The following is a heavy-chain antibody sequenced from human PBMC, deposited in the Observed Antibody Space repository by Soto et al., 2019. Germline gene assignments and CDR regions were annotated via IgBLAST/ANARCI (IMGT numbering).Heavy chain of an antibody. CDR3: ARWYSGSYLYYYYGMDV. CDR2: IYYSGST. J-gene: IGHJ6*02. CDR1: GGSISSYY. D-gene: IGHD1-26*01. Sequence: QVQLQESGPGLVKPSETLSLTCTVFGGSISSYYWSWIRQPPGKGLEWIGYIYYSGSTNYNPSLKSRVTISVDTAKNQFSLKLSSVTAADTAVYYCARWYSGSYLYYYYGMDVWGQGTTVTVSS. V-gene: IGHV4-59*01.